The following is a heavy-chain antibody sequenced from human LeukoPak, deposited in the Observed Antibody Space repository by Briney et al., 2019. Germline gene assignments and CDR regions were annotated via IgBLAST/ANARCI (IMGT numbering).Heavy chain of an antibody. CDR1: GFTFSSYA. CDR3: AKETNYDFWSGFNHF. V-gene: IGHV3-23*01. CDR2: ISGSGNTT. Sequence: GGSLRLSCAASGFTFSSYAMSWVRQTPGKGLEWVSAISGSGNTTYYADSVKGRFTISRDNSKNTLSLQMNSLRIEDTAVYYCAKETNYDFWSGFNHFWGQGTLVTVSS. J-gene: IGHJ4*02. D-gene: IGHD3-3*01.